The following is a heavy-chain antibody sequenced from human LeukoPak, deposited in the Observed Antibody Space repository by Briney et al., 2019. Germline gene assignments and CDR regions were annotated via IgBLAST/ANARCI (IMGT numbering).Heavy chain of an antibody. CDR2: IYYSGNT. V-gene: IGHV4-39*07. CDR1: GGSISSSSYY. J-gene: IGHJ6*03. Sequence: SETLSFTCTVSGGSISSSSYYWGWIRQPPGKGLEWIGSIYYSGNTDYNPSLKSRVTISVETSKNQFSLKLSSVTAADTAVYYCARDRFDDSSGYYYHYFYYMDVWGKGTTVTVSS. D-gene: IGHD3-22*01. CDR3: ARDRFDDSSGYYYHYFYYMDV.